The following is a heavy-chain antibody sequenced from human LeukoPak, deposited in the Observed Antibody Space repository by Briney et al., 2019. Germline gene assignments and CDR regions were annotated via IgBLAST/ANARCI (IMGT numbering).Heavy chain of an antibody. CDR3: AKDLSTSWYYFDY. D-gene: IGHD6-13*01. J-gene: IGHJ4*02. CDR2: INGDGSTT. V-gene: IGHV3-74*01. Sequence: GGSLRLSCAASGFTFSSYWMHWVRQAPGKGLEWVSRINGDGSTTNYADSVEGRFTVSRDNAKDTVYLQMNSLRAEDTAVYYCAKDLSTSWYYFDYWGQGTLVTVSS. CDR1: GFTFSSYW.